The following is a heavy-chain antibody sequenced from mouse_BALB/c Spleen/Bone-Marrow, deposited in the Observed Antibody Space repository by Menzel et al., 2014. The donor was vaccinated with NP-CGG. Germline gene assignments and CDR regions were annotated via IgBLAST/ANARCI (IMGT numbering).Heavy chain of an antibody. CDR3: ARALGDGYYYAMDY. CDR1: GYTFXSYW. Sequence: QVHVKQSGAELVKPGAPVKLSCKASGYTFXSYWMNWVKQRPGRGLEWIGRIDPSDSETHYNQKFKDKATLTVDKSSSTAYIQLSSLTSEDSAVYYCARALGDGYYYAMDYWGQGTSVTVSS. J-gene: IGHJ4*01. D-gene: IGHD2-3*01. CDR2: IDPSDSET. V-gene: IGHV1-69*02.